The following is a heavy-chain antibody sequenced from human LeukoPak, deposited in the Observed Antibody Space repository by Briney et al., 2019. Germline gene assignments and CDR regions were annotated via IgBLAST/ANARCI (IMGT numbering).Heavy chain of an antibody. CDR2: ISHDGSNK. CDR1: GFTFSSYG. Sequence: GGSLRLSCAASGFTFSSYGMHWVRQAPGKRLEWVAVISHDGSNKYYADSVKGRFTISRDNSKNTLYLQMNSLRAEDTAVYYCAKSRAWDYFDYWGQGTLVTVSS. CDR3: AKSRAWDYFDY. V-gene: IGHV3-30*18. J-gene: IGHJ4*02. D-gene: IGHD7-27*01.